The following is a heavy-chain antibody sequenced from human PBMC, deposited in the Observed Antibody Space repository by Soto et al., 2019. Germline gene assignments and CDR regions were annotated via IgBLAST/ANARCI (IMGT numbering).Heavy chain of an antibody. CDR2: IYWDDDK. J-gene: IGHJ3*02. D-gene: IGHD1-7*01. CDR3: VHSPWNLQYAFDI. CDR1: GFSLSISGVA. V-gene: IGHV2-5*05. Sequence: QITLKESGPTLVKPTQTLTLTCTFSGFSLSISGVAVGWIRQPPGKALEWLALIYWDDDKGYGPSLKSRLTITKDTAKNQVVLRMTTRDPVDTARYYCVHSPWNLQYAFDIWGQGTMVTVSS.